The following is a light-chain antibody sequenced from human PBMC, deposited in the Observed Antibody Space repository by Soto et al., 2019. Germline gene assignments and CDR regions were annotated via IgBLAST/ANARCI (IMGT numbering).Light chain of an antibody. J-gene: IGLJ2*01. CDR1: SSDVGGYNY. Sequence: QSALTQPPSASGSPGQSVTISCTGTSSDVGGYNYVSWYQQHPGKAPKLMIYEVSKRPSGVPDRFSGSKSGNTASLTVSGLQAEDEGDYYCSSYVGSNPLVFGGGTTLTVL. CDR2: EVS. CDR3: SSYVGSNPLV. V-gene: IGLV2-8*01.